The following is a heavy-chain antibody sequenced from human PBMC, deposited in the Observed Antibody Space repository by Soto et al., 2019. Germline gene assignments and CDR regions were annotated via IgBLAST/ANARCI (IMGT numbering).Heavy chain of an antibody. CDR1: GYTFTSYA. CDR2: INAGNGNT. Sequence: ASVKVSCKASGYTFTSYAMHWVRQAPGQRLEWMGWINAGNGNTKYSQKFQGRVTITRDTSASTAYMELSSLRSEDTAVYYCATEKHYYGSGSYPYNWFDPWGQGTLVTVSS. J-gene: IGHJ5*02. V-gene: IGHV1-3*01. D-gene: IGHD3-10*01. CDR3: ATEKHYYGSGSYPYNWFDP.